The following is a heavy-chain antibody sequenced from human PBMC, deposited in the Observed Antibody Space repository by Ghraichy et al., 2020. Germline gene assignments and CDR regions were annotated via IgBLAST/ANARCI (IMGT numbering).Heavy chain of an antibody. J-gene: IGHJ4*02. CDR2: IYIGGST. V-gene: IGHV3-66*01. Sequence: GGSLRLSCAASGFSVNTNYMSWVRQAPGRGLEWVSVIYIGGSTHNADSVKGRFTISRDISKNTLYLQMNSLRVEDTAVYYCARAPTIVEESYFDYWGQGTLVPVSS. D-gene: IGHD3-3*01. CDR1: GFSVNTNY. CDR3: ARAPTIVEESYFDY.